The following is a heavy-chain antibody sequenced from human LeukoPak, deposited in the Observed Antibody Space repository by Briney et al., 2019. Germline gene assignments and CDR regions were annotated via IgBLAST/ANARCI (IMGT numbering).Heavy chain of an antibody. J-gene: IGHJ6*03. D-gene: IGHD3-10*01. V-gene: IGHV4-34*01. CDR3: ATGHDLYGSGSYRTSYMDV. CDR2: INHSGST. CDR1: GVFFRGFY. Sequence: SETLSLTCALYGVFFRGFYWSWIRQPPGKGLEWTGEINHSGSTNYNPSLKSRVTISVDTSKNQFSLKLSSVTAADTAVYYCATGHDLYGSGSYRTSYMDVWGKGTTVTVSS.